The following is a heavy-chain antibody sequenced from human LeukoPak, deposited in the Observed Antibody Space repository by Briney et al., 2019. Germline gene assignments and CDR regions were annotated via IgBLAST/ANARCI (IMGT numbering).Heavy chain of an antibody. CDR3: AKGGPRYYFDY. CDR2: ISWNSGCI. Sequence: PGRSLRLSCAASGSTFDDYAMHWVRQAPGKGLEWVSGISWNSGCIGYADSVKGRFTISRDNAKNSLYLQMNSLRAEDTALYYCAKGGPRYYFDYWGQGTLVTVSS. J-gene: IGHJ4*02. D-gene: IGHD3-16*02. V-gene: IGHV3-9*01. CDR1: GSTFDDYA.